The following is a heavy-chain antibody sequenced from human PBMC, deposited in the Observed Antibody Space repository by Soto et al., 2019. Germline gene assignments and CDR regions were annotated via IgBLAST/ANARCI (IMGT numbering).Heavy chain of an antibody. CDR2: INHSGST. CDR3: ARTSRFDY. V-gene: IGHV4-34*01. D-gene: IGHD6-6*01. J-gene: IGHJ4*02. CDR1: GVSFSGYY. Sequence: QVLLQQWGAGLLKPSETLSLTCAVYGVSFSGYYWSWVRQPPGKGLEWLGEINHSGSTNYNPSLKSRATISVDTSKNQFSLKLSSVTAADTAVYYCARTSRFDYWGQGTLVTVSS.